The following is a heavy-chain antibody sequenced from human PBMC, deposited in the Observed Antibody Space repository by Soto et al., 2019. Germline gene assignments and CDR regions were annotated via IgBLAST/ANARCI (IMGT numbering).Heavy chain of an antibody. CDR1: GGSISSSGYY. Sequence: SETLSLTCTVSGGSISSSGYYWGWIRQPPGKGLEWIASIYYSGSTYYNPSLKSRVTISVDTSRNQFSLNLSSVTAADTAVYYCARGWGYTHYYYYMDAWGKGTKVTVSS. CDR3: ARGWGYTHYYYYMDA. J-gene: IGHJ6*03. CDR2: IYYSGST. V-gene: IGHV4-39*01. D-gene: IGHD3-16*01.